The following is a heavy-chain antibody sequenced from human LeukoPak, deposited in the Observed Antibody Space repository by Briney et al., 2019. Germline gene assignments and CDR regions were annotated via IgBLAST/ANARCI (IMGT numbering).Heavy chain of an antibody. Sequence: PGGSLRLSCAAAGFTFSSNWMSWVRQAPGKGLQWVANIKQDGSEKYYVDSVKGRFTISRDNAKKSLYLQMNSLRGEDTAVYYCAKDRETTASGTFDYWGQGTLVTVSS. D-gene: IGHD6-13*01. CDR1: GFTFSSNW. CDR3: AKDRETTASGTFDY. CDR2: IKQDGSEK. V-gene: IGHV3-7*05. J-gene: IGHJ4*02.